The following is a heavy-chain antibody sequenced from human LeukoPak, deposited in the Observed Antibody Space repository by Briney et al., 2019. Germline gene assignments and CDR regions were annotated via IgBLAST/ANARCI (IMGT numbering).Heavy chain of an antibody. Sequence: GGSLRLSCAASGFTFSSYAMSWVRQAPGEGLLWVSAISGSGSSTYYADSVKGGFTISRDNSEATLYLQMNSLTAEDTAVYYCAKEVRGFWSGIDYWGQGTLVTVSS. D-gene: IGHD3-3*01. V-gene: IGHV3-23*01. CDR3: AKEVRGFWSGIDY. CDR1: GFTFSSYA. J-gene: IGHJ4*02. CDR2: ISGSGSST.